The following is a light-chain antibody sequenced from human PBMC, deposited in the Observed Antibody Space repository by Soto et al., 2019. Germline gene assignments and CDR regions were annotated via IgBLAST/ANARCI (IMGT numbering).Light chain of an antibody. J-gene: IGKJ4*01. CDR1: QSVSSN. Sequence: EIVMTQSPATLSVSPGERPTLSCRASQSVSSNLAWYQQKPGQPPRLLIYGASTRATGIPARFSGSGSGTEFTLTISSLQTEDFAVYYWQQYNNWPLTFGGGTKVEIK. CDR2: GAS. CDR3: QQYNNWPLT. V-gene: IGKV3-15*01.